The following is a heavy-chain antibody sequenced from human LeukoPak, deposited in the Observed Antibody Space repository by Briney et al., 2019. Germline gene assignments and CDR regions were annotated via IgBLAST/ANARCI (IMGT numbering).Heavy chain of an antibody. D-gene: IGHD6-6*01. CDR3: ATGGIAALFDY. Sequence: GGSLRLSCAASGFTFSSYGMHWVRQAPGKGLEWVSVIYSGDTTYYADSVKGRFTISRDNSKNTLFLQMNSLRAEDTAVYYCATGGIAALFDYWGQGTLVTVSS. V-gene: IGHV3-NL1*01. J-gene: IGHJ4*02. CDR2: IYSGDTT. CDR1: GFTFSSYG.